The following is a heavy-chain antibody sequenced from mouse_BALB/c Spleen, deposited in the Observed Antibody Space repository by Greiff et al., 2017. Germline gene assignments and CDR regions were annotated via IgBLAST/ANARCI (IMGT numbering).Heavy chain of an antibody. CDR1: GFSLTSYG. V-gene: IGHV2-9*02. Sequence: VQVVESGPGLVAPSQSLSITCTVSGFSLTSYGVHWVRQPPGKGLEWLGVIWAGGSTNYNSALMSRLSISKDNSKSQVFLKMNSLQTDDTAMYYCATSYGNAWFAYWGQGTLVTVSA. J-gene: IGHJ3*01. D-gene: IGHD2-1*01. CDR3: ATSYGNAWFAY. CDR2: IWAGGST.